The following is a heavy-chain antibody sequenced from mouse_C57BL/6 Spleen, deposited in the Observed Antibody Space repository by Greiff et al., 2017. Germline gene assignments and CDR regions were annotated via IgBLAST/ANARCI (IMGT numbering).Heavy chain of an antibody. J-gene: IGHJ3*01. CDR2: INPYNGDT. D-gene: IGHD1-1*01. CDR1: GYSFTGYF. CDR3: ARDYGSRDRFAY. V-gene: IGHV1-20*01. Sequence: VQLQQSGPELVKPGDSVKISCKASGYSFTGYFMNWVMQSHGKSLEWIGRINPYNGDTFYNQKFKGKATLTVDKSSSTAHMELRSLTSEDSAVYYCARDYGSRDRFAYWGQGTLVTVSA.